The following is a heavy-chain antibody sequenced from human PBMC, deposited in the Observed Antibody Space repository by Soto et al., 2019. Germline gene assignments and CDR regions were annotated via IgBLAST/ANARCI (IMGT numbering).Heavy chain of an antibody. J-gene: IGHJ6*02. CDR1: GGSISSSSYY. CDR3: LAAADNTGAATHYYYGMDV. D-gene: IGHD6-13*01. Sequence: SETLSLTCTVSGGSISSSSYYWGWIRQPPGKGLEWIGSIYYSGSTYYNPSLKSRVTISVDTSKNQFSLKLSSVTAADTAVYYCLAAADNTGAATHYYYGMDVWGQGTTVTVSS. V-gene: IGHV4-39*01. CDR2: IYYSGST.